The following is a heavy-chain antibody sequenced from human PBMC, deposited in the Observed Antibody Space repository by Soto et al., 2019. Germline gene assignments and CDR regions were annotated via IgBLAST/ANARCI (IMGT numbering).Heavy chain of an antibody. CDR1: GFTFSDHY. CDR3: ARETTVTPYEIDAFDI. D-gene: IGHD4-17*01. Sequence: HPGGSLRLSCAASGFTFSDHYMDWVRQAPGKGLEWVGRSRNKANSYTTEYAASVKGRFTISRDESGFSLYLQMNSLKTEDTAVYYCARETTVTPYEIDAFDIWGQGTMVTVSS. CDR2: SRNKANSYTT. J-gene: IGHJ3*02. V-gene: IGHV3-72*01.